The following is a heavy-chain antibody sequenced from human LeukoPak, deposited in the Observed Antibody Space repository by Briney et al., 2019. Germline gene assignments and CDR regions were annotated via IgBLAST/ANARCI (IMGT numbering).Heavy chain of an antibody. CDR3: TRHQGVGALT. J-gene: IGHJ5*02. V-gene: IGHV4-59*08. Sequence: PSETLSLTWTVSGGSISSYNWSWIRQPPGKGLEWMGYIYYSGSTNYNPSLKSRVTISVDMSKNQFSLKLSSVTAADTAVYYCTRHQGVGALTWGQGTLVTVSS. CDR1: GGSISSYN. D-gene: IGHD3-3*01. CDR2: IYYSGST.